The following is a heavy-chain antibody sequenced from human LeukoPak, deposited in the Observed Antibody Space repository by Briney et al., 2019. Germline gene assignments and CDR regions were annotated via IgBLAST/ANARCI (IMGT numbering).Heavy chain of an antibody. V-gene: IGHV4-39*01. CDR3: ARHSKTIALTEWFFDY. CDR2: MYYSGGT. Sequence: SETLSLTCTVSGGSITTSNYYWGWIRQPPGKGLEWIGSMYYSGGTNYNPSLKSRVTTSVDTSKNQFSLKLSSVTAADTAVYYCARHSKTIALTEWFFDYWGQGTLVTVSS. D-gene: IGHD3-3*01. CDR1: GGSITTSNYY. J-gene: IGHJ4*02.